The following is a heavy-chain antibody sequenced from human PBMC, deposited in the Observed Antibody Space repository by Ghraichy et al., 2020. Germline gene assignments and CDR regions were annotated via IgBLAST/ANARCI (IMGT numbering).Heavy chain of an antibody. CDR2: ISGSGGST. Sequence: GGSLRLSCAASGFTFSSYAMSWVRQAPGKGLEWVSAISGSGGSTYYADSVKGRFTISRDNSKNTLYLQMNSLRAEDTAVYYCAKDDSGYSSSWALDYWGQGTLVTVSS. CDR1: GFTFSSYA. CDR3: AKDDSGYSSSWALDY. J-gene: IGHJ4*02. V-gene: IGHV3-23*01. D-gene: IGHD6-13*01.